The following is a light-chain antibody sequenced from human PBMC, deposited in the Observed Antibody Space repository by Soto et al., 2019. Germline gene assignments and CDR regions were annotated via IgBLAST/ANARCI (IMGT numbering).Light chain of an antibody. CDR3: QQYGSSPLA. Sequence: EIVLTQSPGTLSLSPGERATLYCRASQSVSSSYLAWYKQKPGQAPRLLIYGASSRATGIPDRFSGSGSGTDFTLTISRLEPEDFAVYYCQQYGSSPLAVGAGTKVDSK. CDR2: GAS. J-gene: IGKJ4*01. CDR1: QSVSSSY. V-gene: IGKV3-20*01.